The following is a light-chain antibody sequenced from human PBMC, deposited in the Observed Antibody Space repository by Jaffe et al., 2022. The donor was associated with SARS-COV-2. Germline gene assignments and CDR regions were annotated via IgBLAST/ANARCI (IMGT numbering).Light chain of an antibody. CDR3: QQYYDNPIT. Sequence: DIVMTQSPDSLAVSLGERATINCKPSQSVLYSSDKKNYLNWYQHKPGQPPKLLFYWASTRASGVPDRFSGSGSGTDFTLTINSLQAEDVAVYYCQQYYDNPITFGQGTRLEIK. CDR2: WAS. CDR1: QSVLYSSDKKNY. J-gene: IGKJ5*01. V-gene: IGKV4-1*01.